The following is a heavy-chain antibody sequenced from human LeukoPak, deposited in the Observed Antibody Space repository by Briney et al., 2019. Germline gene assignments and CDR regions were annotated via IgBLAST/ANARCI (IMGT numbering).Heavy chain of an antibody. J-gene: IGHJ4*02. D-gene: IGHD1-26*01. CDR1: GFTFNIYA. CDR3: APLNRWELPLLDY. Sequence: PGGSLRLSCAASGFTFNIYAMSWVRQAPGKGLEWVSAISGSGGSTYYADSVKGRFTISRDNSKNTLYLQMNSLRAEDTAVYYCAPLNRWELPLLDYWGQGTLVTVSS. V-gene: IGHV3-23*01. CDR2: ISGSGGST.